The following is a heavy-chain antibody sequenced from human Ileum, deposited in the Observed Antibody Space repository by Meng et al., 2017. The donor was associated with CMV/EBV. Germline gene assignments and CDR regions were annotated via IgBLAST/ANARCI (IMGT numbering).Heavy chain of an antibody. J-gene: IGHJ4*02. CDR2: INHGGSS. V-gene: IGHV4-34*01. D-gene: IGHD3-3*01. Sequence: VQLEEWGEGLVKPSEPLSLMCAVYGGSFSEYHWSWIRQPPGKGLEWIGEINHGGSSNYNPSLKSRVTISVDRSRNQVSLKLTSVTAADTAVYYCARASPQRRFLSYWGQGTLVTVSS. CDR3: ARASPQRRFLSY. CDR1: GGSFSEYH.